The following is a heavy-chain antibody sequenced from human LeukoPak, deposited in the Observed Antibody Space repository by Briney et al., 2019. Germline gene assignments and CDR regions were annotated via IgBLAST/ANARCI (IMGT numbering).Heavy chain of an antibody. D-gene: IGHD4-17*01. V-gene: IGHV4-59*01. CDR1: GGSISSYY. Sequence: SETLSLTCTVSGGSISSYYWSWIRQPPGKGLEWIGYIYYSGSTNYNPSPKSRVTISVDTSKNQFSLKLSSVTAADTAVYYCARGSYDYGDYGWFDPWGQGTLVTVSS. CDR2: IYYSGST. J-gene: IGHJ5*02. CDR3: ARGSYDYGDYGWFDP.